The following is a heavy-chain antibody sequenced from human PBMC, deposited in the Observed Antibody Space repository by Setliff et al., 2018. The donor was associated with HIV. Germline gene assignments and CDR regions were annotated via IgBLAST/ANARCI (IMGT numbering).Heavy chain of an antibody. D-gene: IGHD1-1*01. CDR1: GYYFTTFW. V-gene: IGHV5-51*01. CDR2: IYPGDSHT. J-gene: IGHJ3*02. CDR3: AREIRTIEGGALDI. Sequence: TGESLKISCKGSGYYFTTFWIAWVRQMPGKGLEWMGFIYPGDSHTTYSPSFQGQVTISVDTSVSTAYLQWSSLKPSDTAMYYCAREIRTIEGGALDIWGQGTLVTVSS.